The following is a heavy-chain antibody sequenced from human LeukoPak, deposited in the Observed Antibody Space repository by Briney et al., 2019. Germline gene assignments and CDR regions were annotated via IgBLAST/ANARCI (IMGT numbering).Heavy chain of an antibody. Sequence: SETLSLTCTVSGGSISSSGYYWGWIRQPPGKGLEWIASIYYSGSTYYNPFLKSRVTISVDTSKNQLSLKPSSLTAADTAVYYCARHEYSGSYYGLSWFDPWGQGTLVTVSS. CDR3: ARHEYSGSYYGLSWFDP. V-gene: IGHV4-39*01. CDR1: GGSISSSGYY. J-gene: IGHJ5*02. CDR2: IYYSGST. D-gene: IGHD1-26*01.